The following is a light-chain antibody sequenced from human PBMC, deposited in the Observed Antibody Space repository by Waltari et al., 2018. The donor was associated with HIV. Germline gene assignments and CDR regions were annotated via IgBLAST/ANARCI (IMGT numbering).Light chain of an antibody. CDR1: QGINNY. J-gene: IGKJ2*01. CDR2: AAS. V-gene: IGKV1-39*01. Sequence: DIQMTQSPSSLSASVGDRVTITCRAIQGINNYLNWYQQKPGKTPNLLIYAASTLQSGVPSRFSGTGSGTDFTLTISSLQPGDFATYYCQQTYSTPYTFGQGTKLEIK. CDR3: QQTYSTPYT.